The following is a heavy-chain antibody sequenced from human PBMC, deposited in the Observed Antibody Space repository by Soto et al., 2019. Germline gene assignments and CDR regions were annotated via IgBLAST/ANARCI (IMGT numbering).Heavy chain of an antibody. Sequence: ASVKVSCKASGYTFTSYAMHWVRQAPGQRLEWMGWINAGNGNTKYSQKFQGRVTITRDTSASTAYMELSSLRSEDTAVYYCARAMLYSGSYSHFDYWGQGTLVTVSS. D-gene: IGHD1-26*01. J-gene: IGHJ4*02. V-gene: IGHV1-3*01. CDR2: INAGNGNT. CDR1: GYTFTSYA. CDR3: ARAMLYSGSYSHFDY.